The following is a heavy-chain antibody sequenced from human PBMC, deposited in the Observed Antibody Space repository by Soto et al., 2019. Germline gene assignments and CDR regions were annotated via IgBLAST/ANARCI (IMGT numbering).Heavy chain of an antibody. Sequence: SETLSLTCALSGDSVSSNSAAWNWIRQSPSRGLEWLGRTYYRSKWYNDYAVSVKSRITINPDTSKNQFSLQLNSVTPEDTAVYYCARDYRELVQPRSFDYWGQGTLVTVSS. V-gene: IGHV6-1*01. D-gene: IGHD1-1*01. CDR1: GDSVSSNSAA. CDR3: ARDYRELVQPRSFDY. CDR2: TYYRSKWYN. J-gene: IGHJ4*02.